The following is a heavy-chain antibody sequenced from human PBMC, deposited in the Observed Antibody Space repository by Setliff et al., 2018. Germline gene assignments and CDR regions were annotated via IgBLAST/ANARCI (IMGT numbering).Heavy chain of an antibody. CDR1: GGSISSGSYY. V-gene: IGHV4-39*01. J-gene: IGHJ4*02. CDR3: ARHLLVQGTYHFDY. D-gene: IGHD3-10*01. CDR2: MYYSGST. Sequence: SETLSLTCSVSGGSISSGSYYWGWIRQSPGKGLEWIGSMYYSGSTYYNPSLKGRVTLSVDTTKNQFSLKLTSMTAADTAVYFCARHLLVQGTYHFDYWGQGTQVTVSS.